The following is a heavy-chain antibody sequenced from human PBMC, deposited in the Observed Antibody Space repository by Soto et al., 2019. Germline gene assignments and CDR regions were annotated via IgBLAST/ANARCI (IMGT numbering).Heavy chain of an antibody. J-gene: IGHJ4*02. Sequence: ASLKVSCKASGYTFTSYGISWVRQAPGQGLEWMGWISAYNGNTNYAQKLQGRVTMTTDTSTSTAYMELRSLRSDDTAVYYCARPRYYYDSSGYHVDYWGQGTLVTVSS. CDR3: ARPRYYYDSSGYHVDY. CDR1: GYTFTSYG. V-gene: IGHV1-18*01. CDR2: ISAYNGNT. D-gene: IGHD3-22*01.